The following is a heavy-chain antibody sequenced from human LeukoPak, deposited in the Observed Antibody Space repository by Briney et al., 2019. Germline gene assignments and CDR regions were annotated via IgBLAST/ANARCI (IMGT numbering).Heavy chain of an antibody. J-gene: IGHJ6*02. CDR2: IYYSGST. Sequence: PSETLSLTCTVSGGSISSSSYYWGWIRQPPGKGLEWIGSIYYSGSTYYNPSLKSRVTISVDTSKNQFSLKLSSVTAADTAVYYCARHGDLYYDTRGSYYYGMDVWGQGTTVTVSS. CDR1: GGSISSSSYY. D-gene: IGHD3-9*01. V-gene: IGHV4-39*01. CDR3: ARHGDLYYDTRGSYYYGMDV.